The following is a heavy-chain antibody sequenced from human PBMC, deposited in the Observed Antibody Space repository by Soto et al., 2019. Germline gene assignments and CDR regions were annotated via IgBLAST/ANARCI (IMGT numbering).Heavy chain of an antibody. CDR1: GFTLSNYW. J-gene: IGHJ4*02. D-gene: IGHD2-2*01. CDR3: ARVPYCSSSSCYSYFDS. V-gene: IGHV3-74*01. Sequence: PWGCPRLSCAAPGFTLSNYWMHWGPPAPGKGLVWVSRISSDGSGTNYADSVKGRFTISRDNAKNTLHLQMNSLRAEDTAVYYCARVPYCSSSSCYSYFDSWGQGTLVTVSS. CDR2: ISSDGSGT.